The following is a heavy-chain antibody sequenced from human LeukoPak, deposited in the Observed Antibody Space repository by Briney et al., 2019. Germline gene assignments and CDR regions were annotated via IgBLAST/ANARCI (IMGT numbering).Heavy chain of an antibody. J-gene: IGHJ4*02. V-gene: IGHV3-53*01. D-gene: IGHD5-12*01. CDR1: GFIVSDSY. CDR3: AKHAGYSGYDYGDDFDY. CDR2: IYSSGST. Sequence: GGSLRLSCAGSGFIVSDSYTSWVRQGPGKGLEWVSAIYSSGSTDYADSVRGRFTIARDTSKNMVYLQMNSLRAEDTAVYYCAKHAGYSGYDYGDDFDYWGQGTLVTVSS.